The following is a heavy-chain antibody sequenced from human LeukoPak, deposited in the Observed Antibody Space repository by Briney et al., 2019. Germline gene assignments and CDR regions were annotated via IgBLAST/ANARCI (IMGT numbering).Heavy chain of an antibody. V-gene: IGHV6-1*01. CDR2: ASYKSESSF. CDR3: ARWDHGSARIQN. D-gene: IGHD6-19*01. CDR1: GDSFSNNNVD. J-gene: IGHJ1*01. Sequence: SQTLSLTCAISGDSFSNNNVDWKWVRQSPSRGLEWLGRASYKSESSFKYAFSVKSRITLSADTSKNQFSLRLNSVTPEDTAVYYCARWDHGSARIQNWGQGSLVTVSS.